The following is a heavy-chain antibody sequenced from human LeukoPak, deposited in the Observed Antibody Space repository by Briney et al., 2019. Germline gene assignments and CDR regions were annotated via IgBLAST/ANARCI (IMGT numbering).Heavy chain of an antibody. V-gene: IGHV4-30-4*01. CDR2: IYYSGRT. J-gene: IGHJ5*02. CDR1: GGSFSSGDYY. Sequence: SQTLSLTCTVSGGSFSSGDYYWGWHGQPPGTGLEWLGYIYYSGRTYYNTSLKSRVTLSLDTSRTQSSLKLSSVTAADTAVYYCARFLQYDFDSSWFFPWGQGTLVTVSS. D-gene: IGHD4-11*01. CDR3: ARFLQYDFDSSWFFP.